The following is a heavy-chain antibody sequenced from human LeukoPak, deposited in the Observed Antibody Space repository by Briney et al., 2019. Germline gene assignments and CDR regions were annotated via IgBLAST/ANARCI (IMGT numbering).Heavy chain of an antibody. D-gene: IGHD3-22*01. CDR1: GGSISSYY. Sequence: SETLSLTCTVSGGSISSYYWSWIRQPPGKGLEWIGYIYYSGSTNYNPSLKSRVTISVGTSKNQFSLKLSSVTAADTAVYYCARRRDSSGYYWFDPWGQGTLVTVSS. CDR2: IYYSGST. J-gene: IGHJ5*02. V-gene: IGHV4-59*08. CDR3: ARRRDSSGYYWFDP.